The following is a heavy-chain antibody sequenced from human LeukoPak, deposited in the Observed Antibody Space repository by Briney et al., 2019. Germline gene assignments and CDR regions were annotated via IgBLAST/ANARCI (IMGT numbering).Heavy chain of an antibody. V-gene: IGHV3-66*02. Sequence: GGSLRLSCAASGFTVSSNYMSWVRQAPGKGLEWVSVIYSGGSTYYADSVKGRFTISRDNSKNTPYLQMNSLRAEDTAVYYCARVVPAAWIVDYWGQGTLVTVSS. CDR1: GFTVSSNY. J-gene: IGHJ4*02. D-gene: IGHD2-2*01. CDR3: ARVVPAAWIVDY. CDR2: IYSGGST.